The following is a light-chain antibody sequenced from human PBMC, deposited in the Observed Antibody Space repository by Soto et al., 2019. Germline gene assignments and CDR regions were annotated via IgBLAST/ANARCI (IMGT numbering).Light chain of an antibody. CDR1: SSDVGGYNY. CDR3: SSYTTSGTPV. Sequence: QSALTQPASVSGSPGQTITISCTGTSSDVGGYNYLSWYQQHPGKAPKVMIYAVSNRPSGVSNRFSGSKSGNTASLTISGLQAEAEADYFCSSYTTSGTPVFGGGTKVTVL. V-gene: IGLV2-14*01. CDR2: AVS. J-gene: IGLJ3*02.